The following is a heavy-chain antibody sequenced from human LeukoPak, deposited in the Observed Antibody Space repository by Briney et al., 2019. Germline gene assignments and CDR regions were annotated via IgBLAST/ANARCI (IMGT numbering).Heavy chain of an antibody. CDR1: GFTFSSYA. V-gene: IGHV3-23*01. CDR2: ISGSGGST. D-gene: IGHD3-22*01. J-gene: IGHJ6*02. CDR3: ARDQRSYDSSGNYYYYGMDV. Sequence: GGSLRLSCAASGFTFSSYAMSWVRQAPGKGLEWVSAISGSGGSTYYADSVKGRFTISRDNSKNSLYLQMNSRRAEDTAVYYCARDQRSYDSSGNYYYYGMDVWGQGTTVTVSS.